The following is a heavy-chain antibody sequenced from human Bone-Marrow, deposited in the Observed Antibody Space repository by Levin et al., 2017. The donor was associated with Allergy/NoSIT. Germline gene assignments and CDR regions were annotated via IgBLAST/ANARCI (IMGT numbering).Heavy chain of an antibody. CDR2: ISQRGTT. CDR1: GGSFGDCF. J-gene: IGHJ4*02. D-gene: IGHD3-16*02. Sequence: SETLSLTCAVSGGSFGDCFWTWIRQPPGKGLDWIGEISQRGTTNYVPSLQSRVTMSLDTSKNHFSLRLTSVTAADTAVYYCARLRYDYVWGSYRYIDFWGQGTLVTVSS. CDR3: ARLRYDYVWGSYRYIDF. V-gene: IGHV4-34*01.